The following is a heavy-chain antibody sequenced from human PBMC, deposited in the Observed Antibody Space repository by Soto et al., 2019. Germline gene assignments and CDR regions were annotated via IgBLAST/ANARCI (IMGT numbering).Heavy chain of an antibody. CDR2: ISGSGGST. CDR3: AKGNCGGDCYSVQN. Sequence: TGGSLRLSCAASGFTFSRYAMTWVRQAPGKGLEWVSGISGSGGSTYYADSVKGRFTISRDNSKNTLYLQMNSLRAEDTAIYYCAKGNCGGDCYSVQNWGQGTLVTVSS. D-gene: IGHD2-21*02. CDR1: GFTFSRYA. V-gene: IGHV3-23*01. J-gene: IGHJ4*02.